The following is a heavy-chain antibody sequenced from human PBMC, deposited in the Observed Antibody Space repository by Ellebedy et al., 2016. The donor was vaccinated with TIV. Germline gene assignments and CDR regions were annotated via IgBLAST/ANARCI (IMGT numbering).Heavy chain of an antibody. CDR1: GFTFSSYW. CDR2: IKPDGSDK. Sequence: GESLKISCAASGFTFSSYWMSWVRQAPGKGLEWVAKIKPDGSDKWYVDSVKGRLTISRDSAKNSLYLQMNSLRAEDTAVYYCAKDTSKTGYYFDYWGQGTLVTVSS. V-gene: IGHV3-7*01. CDR3: AKDTSKTGYYFDY. D-gene: IGHD3-16*01. J-gene: IGHJ4*02.